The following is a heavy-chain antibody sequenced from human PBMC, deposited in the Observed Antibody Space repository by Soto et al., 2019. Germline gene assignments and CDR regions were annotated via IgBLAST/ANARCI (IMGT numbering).Heavy chain of an antibody. CDR1: GFTFSSYA. CDR3: AKDCRSGGSCYGMDV. D-gene: IGHD2-15*01. J-gene: IGHJ6*02. Sequence: GGSLRLSCAASGFTFSSYAMSWVRQAPGKGLECVSTISGSGGTTYYADSVKGRFTISRDNSKNTLYLQMNSLRAEDTAVYYCAKDCRSGGSCYGMDVWGQGTTVTVSS. CDR2: ISGSGGTT. V-gene: IGHV3-23*01.